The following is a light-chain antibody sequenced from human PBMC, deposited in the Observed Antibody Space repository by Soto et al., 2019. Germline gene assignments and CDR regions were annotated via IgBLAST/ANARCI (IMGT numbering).Light chain of an antibody. J-gene: IGLJ3*02. Sequence: QSALTQPPSASGSPGQSVTISCTGTSSDVGGYNYVSWYQQYPGRAPKLMIYEVTKRPSGVPDRFSGSKSGKTASLTVSGILSYDEAEEDCRSTAAGNNFYFVFGGGTKLTFL. V-gene: IGLV2-8*01. CDR2: EVT. CDR1: SSDVGGYNY. CDR3: RSTAAGNNFYFV.